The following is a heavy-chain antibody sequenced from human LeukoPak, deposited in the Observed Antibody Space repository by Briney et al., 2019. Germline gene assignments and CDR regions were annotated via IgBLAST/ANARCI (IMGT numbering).Heavy chain of an antibody. Sequence: GGSLRLSCVASGFTFKTFWMSWVRQAPGRGLEWVANIKEDGSDKYYVDSVKDRFAISRDNAKNSLFLQMNSPGVEDTAVYFCARYRGSYDLSTPRLDYWGQGASVTVTS. D-gene: IGHD3-16*01. J-gene: IGHJ4*02. CDR3: ARYRGSYDLSTPRLDY. V-gene: IGHV3-7*01. CDR2: IKEDGSDK. CDR1: GFTFKTFW.